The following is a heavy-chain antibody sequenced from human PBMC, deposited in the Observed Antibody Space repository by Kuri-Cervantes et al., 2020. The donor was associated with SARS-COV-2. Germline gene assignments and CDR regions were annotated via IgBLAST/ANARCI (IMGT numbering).Heavy chain of an antibody. CDR1: GDSFSDSY. CDR2: IYYSGST. V-gene: IGHV4-59*05. CDR3: ARQMMSSITIFGVVITRNWFDP. Sequence: SETLSLTCVVSGDSFSDSYWSWIRQPAGKGLEWIGSIYYSGSTYYNPSLKSRVTISVDTSKNQFSLKLSSVTAADTAVYYCARQMMSSITIFGVVITRNWFDPWGQGTLVTVSS. D-gene: IGHD3-3*01. J-gene: IGHJ5*02.